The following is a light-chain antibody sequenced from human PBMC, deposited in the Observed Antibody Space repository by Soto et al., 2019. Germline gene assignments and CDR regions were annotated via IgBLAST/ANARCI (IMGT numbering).Light chain of an antibody. V-gene: IGKV1-5*03. CDR3: QHYNSYSEA. CDR1: QSISSW. Sequence: DIQMTQSPSTLSASVGDTVTVTCRASQSISSWLAWYQQKPGKAPKLLIYKASTLKSGVPSRFSGSGSGTEFTLTISSLQPDDFATYYCQHYNSYSEAFGQGIKVDIK. J-gene: IGKJ1*01. CDR2: KAS.